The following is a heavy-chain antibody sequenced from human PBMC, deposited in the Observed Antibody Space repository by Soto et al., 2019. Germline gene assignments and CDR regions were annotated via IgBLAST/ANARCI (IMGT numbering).Heavy chain of an antibody. D-gene: IGHD3-22*01. Sequence: EVQLVESGGGLVKPGGSLRLSCAASGFTFSSYSMNWVRQAPGKGLEWVSSISSSSSYIYYADSVKGRFTISRDNAKNSLYLQMNSLRAEDTAVYYCARDQDSEYYDSSGYYVRNAFDIWGQGTMVTVSS. V-gene: IGHV3-21*01. CDR3: ARDQDSEYYDSSGYYVRNAFDI. J-gene: IGHJ3*02. CDR1: GFTFSSYS. CDR2: ISSSSSYI.